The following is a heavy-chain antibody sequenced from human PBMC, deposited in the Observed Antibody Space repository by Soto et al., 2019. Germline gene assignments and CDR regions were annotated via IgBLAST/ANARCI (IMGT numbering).Heavy chain of an antibody. D-gene: IGHD6-13*01. CDR2: IIGSGDRT. J-gene: IGHJ6*02. Sequence: AGSLRLSCTSSGFTFSIYAMSCVRHAQVKVRSLVSTIIGSGDRTYYADSVTGRFTISRDNSKNTLFLQMNSLRAEDTAVYYCAKELMVAAGSWLTSDQHYYGMDVWGQGTTVTVSS. CDR3: AKELMVAAGSWLTSDQHYYGMDV. V-gene: IGHV3-23*01. CDR1: GFTFSIYA.